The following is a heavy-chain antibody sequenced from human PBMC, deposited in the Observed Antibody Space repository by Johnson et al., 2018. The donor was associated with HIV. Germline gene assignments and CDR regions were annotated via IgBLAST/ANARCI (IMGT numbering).Heavy chain of an antibody. V-gene: IGHV3-66*01. CDR2: ISSGGST. CDR1: GFTVSSNY. CDR3: AKGSTSCYNAFDI. J-gene: IGHJ3*02. D-gene: IGHD2-2*02. Sequence: VLLVESGGGLVQPGGSLRLSCTASGFTVSSNYRSWVRQAPGKGLEWVSVISSGGSTYYADSVKRRFTISRDNSKNTLYLQMNSLRAEDTAVYYCAKGSTSCYNAFDIWGQGTMVTVSS.